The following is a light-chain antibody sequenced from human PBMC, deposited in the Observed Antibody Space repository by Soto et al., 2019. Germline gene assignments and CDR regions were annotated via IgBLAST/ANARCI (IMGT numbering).Light chain of an antibody. CDR2: GAS. V-gene: IGKV3-15*01. Sequence: EIVMTQSPATLSVSPGERATLSCRASQSVSSNLAWYQQKPGQAPRLLIYGASTRATGIPARFSGSGSGTEFTLTIRSLQSEDFAVYYCQQYNNWPGGITFGPGTKVDIK. CDR1: QSVSSN. CDR3: QQYNNWPGGIT. J-gene: IGKJ3*01.